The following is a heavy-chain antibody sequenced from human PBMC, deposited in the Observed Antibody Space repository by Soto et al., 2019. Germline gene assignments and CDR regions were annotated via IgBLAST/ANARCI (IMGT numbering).Heavy chain of an antibody. CDR3: ASELYYYDSSGPMGAFDI. Sequence: SLRLSCAASGFTFSSYGMHWVRQAPGKGLEWVAVIWYDGSNKYYADSVKGRFTISRDNSKNTLYLQMNSLRAEDTAVYYCASELYYYDSSGPMGAFDIWGQGTMVTVSS. D-gene: IGHD3-22*01. J-gene: IGHJ3*02. CDR1: GFTFSSYG. CDR2: IWYDGSNK. V-gene: IGHV3-33*01.